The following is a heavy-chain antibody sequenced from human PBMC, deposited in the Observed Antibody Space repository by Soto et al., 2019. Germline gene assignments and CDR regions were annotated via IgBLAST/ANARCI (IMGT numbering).Heavy chain of an antibody. CDR3: ARFTEDWFDP. CDR1: GDSISSTIYY. V-gene: IGHV4-39*07. J-gene: IGHJ5*02. D-gene: IGHD3-16*01. CDR2: IYSSGST. Sequence: PSETLSLTCSVSGDSISSTIYYWGWIRQPPGKGLEWIGSIYSSGSTYYNPSLKSRVTISVDTSKNQFSLKLSSVTAADTAVYYCARFTEDWFDPWGQGTLVTVSS.